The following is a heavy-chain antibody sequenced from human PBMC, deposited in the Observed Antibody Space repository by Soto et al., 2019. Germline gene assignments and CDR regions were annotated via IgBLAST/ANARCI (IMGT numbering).Heavy chain of an antibody. V-gene: IGHV3-23*01. CDR2: ISSSSSTI. CDR3: SKGGGRGYSGHAVDY. J-gene: IGHJ4*02. Sequence: PGRSLRLCCTASGFTCGDYAMSWFRQAPGKGLEWVSYISSSSSTIYYAAPVKGRFTITTDNSKNTLYLQMTSLRAEDTAVYYCSKGGGRGYSGHAVDYWGQGTLVTVSS. CDR1: GFTCGDYA. D-gene: IGHD5-12*01.